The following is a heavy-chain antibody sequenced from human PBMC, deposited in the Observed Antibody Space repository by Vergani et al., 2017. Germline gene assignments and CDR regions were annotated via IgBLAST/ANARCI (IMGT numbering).Heavy chain of an antibody. CDR2: IIPIFGTA. CDR1: GGTFSSYA. V-gene: IGHV1-69*01. Sequence: QVQLVQSGAEVKKPGSSVKVSCKASGGTFSSYAISWVRQAPGQGLEWMGGIIPIFGTANYAQKFQGRVTITEDESTSTAYMELSSLRSEDTAVYYCANAARYDVWSGYPLSGSDDYYYYMDVWGK. J-gene: IGHJ6*03. CDR3: ANAARYDVWSGYPLSGSDDYYYYMDV. D-gene: IGHD3-3*01.